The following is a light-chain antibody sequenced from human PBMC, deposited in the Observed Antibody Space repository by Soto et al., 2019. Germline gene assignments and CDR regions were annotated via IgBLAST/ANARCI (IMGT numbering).Light chain of an antibody. V-gene: IGKV1-39*01. CDR1: QTISSW. CDR3: QQSYTTPIT. J-gene: IGKJ5*01. CDR2: AAS. Sequence: GDRVTITCRASQTISSWLAWYQQKPGKAPKLLIYAASSLQSGVPSRFTGSGSGTDFTLTISSLQPEDFATYFCQQSYTTPITFGQGTRLEIK.